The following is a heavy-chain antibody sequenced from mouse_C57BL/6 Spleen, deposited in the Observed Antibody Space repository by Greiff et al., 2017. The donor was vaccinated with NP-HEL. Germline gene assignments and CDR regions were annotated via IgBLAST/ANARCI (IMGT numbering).Heavy chain of an antibody. CDR2: IRTKANNHAT. Sequence: EVKVEESGGGLVQPGGSMKLSCAASGFTFSDAWMDWVRQSPEQGLEWVAEIRTKANNHATYYAESGKGRFTIASNDSKSMVYLHMNSYRAEDTGIYYCTRRWDYFCYRGQGTTLTFSS. V-gene: IGHV6-6*01. J-gene: IGHJ2*01. D-gene: IGHD4-1*01. CDR1: GFTFSDAW. CDR3: TRRWDYFCY.